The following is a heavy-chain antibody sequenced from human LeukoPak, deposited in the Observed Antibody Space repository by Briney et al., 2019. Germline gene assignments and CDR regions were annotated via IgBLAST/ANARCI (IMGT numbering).Heavy chain of an antibody. V-gene: IGHV3-33*06. CDR3: AKGDYDFWSGYYTGIDY. D-gene: IGHD3-3*01. Sequence: GGSLRLSCVASGFTFSSYAMHWVRQAPGKGLEWVAVIWYDGRNKYYADSVKGRFTISRDNSKNTLYLQMNSLRAEDTAVYYCAKGDYDFWSGYYTGIDYWGQGTLVTVSS. J-gene: IGHJ4*02. CDR1: GFTFSSYA. CDR2: IWYDGRNK.